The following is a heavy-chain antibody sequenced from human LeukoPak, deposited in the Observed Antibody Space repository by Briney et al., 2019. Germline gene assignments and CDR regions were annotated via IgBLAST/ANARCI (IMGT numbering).Heavy chain of an antibody. V-gene: IGHV3-23*01. D-gene: IGHD3-22*01. CDR2: ISGSGGST. J-gene: IGHJ5*02. Sequence: GGSLRLSCAASGFTFSSYAMSWVRQAPGKGLEWVSAISGSGGSTYYADSVKGRFTISRDSSRNTLYLQMTSLRAEDTAAYYCAKDRAGSHPYDTSGLTPSDHWGQGTLVTVSS. CDR1: GFTFSSYA. CDR3: AKDRAGSHPYDTSGLTPSDH.